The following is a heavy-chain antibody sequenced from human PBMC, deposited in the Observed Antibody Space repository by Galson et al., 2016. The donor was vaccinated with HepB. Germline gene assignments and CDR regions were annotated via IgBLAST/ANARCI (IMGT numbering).Heavy chain of an antibody. CDR1: GFTFSSYG. Sequence: SLRLSCAASGFTFSSYGMHWVRQAPGKGLEWVAFISYDGSNKKYANSVKGRFTISRDNSKKTLYLQMNSLRAEDTAVYYCAKDGRIYCSSASCHDHFHYWGQGTLCTVSS. CDR2: ISYDGSNK. J-gene: IGHJ4*02. D-gene: IGHD2-2*01. V-gene: IGHV3-30*18. CDR3: AKDGRIYCSSASCHDHFHY.